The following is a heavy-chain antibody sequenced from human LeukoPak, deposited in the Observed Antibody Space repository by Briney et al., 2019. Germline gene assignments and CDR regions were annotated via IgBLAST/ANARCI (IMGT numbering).Heavy chain of an antibody. CDR2: IYYSGST. J-gene: IGHJ2*01. Sequence: SETLSLTCTVSGGSISSYYWSWIRQPPGKGLEWIGYIYYSGSTNYNPSLKSRVTISVDTSKNQFSLKLSSVTAADTAVYYCARLDRYWYFDLWGRGTLVTVSS. V-gene: IGHV4-59*08. CDR1: GGSISSYY. CDR3: ARLDRYWYFDL. D-gene: IGHD2-2*03.